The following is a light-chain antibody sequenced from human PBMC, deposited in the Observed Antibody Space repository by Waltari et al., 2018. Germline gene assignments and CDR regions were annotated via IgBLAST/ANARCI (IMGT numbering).Light chain of an antibody. V-gene: IGKV3-20*01. CDR1: QSVRSSH. CDR2: GAS. Sequence: EIVLTQSPGTLSLYPGERATLSCRASQSVRSSHLAWYQLKPGQAPRLLIYGASSRATGIPDRFSGSGSGTDFTLTISRLEPEDVAVYYCQQYGSSPKTFGQGTKLEIK. J-gene: IGKJ2*01. CDR3: QQYGSSPKT.